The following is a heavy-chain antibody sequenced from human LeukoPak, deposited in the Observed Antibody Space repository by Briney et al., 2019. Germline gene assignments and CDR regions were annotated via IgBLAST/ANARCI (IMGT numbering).Heavy chain of an antibody. Sequence: GGSLRLSCAASGFTFSSYAMSWVRQAPGKGLEWVSAISGSGGSTYYADSVKGRFTISRDNPKNTLYLQMSSLRAEDTAVYYCAREPEEMATIFDYWGQGTLVTVSS. D-gene: IGHD5-24*01. CDR2: ISGSGGST. CDR3: AREPEEMATIFDY. V-gene: IGHV3-23*01. CDR1: GFTFSSYA. J-gene: IGHJ4*02.